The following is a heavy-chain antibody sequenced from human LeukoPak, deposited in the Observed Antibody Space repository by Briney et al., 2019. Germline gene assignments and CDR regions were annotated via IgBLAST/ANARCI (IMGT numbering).Heavy chain of an antibody. V-gene: IGHV3-23*01. J-gene: IGHJ3*02. CDR3: AKDSWSYNGIYDAFDI. CDR1: GFTFSNYA. Sequence: PGGSLRLSCAASGFTFSNYAMNWVRQAPGKGLEWVSVVGGDDATYCTDSVKGRFTISRDNSKNTLSLQMNSLRPEDTAVYYCAKDSWSYNGIYDAFDIWGQGTMVTVSS. D-gene: IGHD2-8*01. CDR2: VGGDDAT.